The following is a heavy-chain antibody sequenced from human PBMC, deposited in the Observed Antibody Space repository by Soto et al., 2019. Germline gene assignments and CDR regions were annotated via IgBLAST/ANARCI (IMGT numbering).Heavy chain of an antibody. CDR2: IYWDDSK. J-gene: IGHJ4*02. Sequence: QITLKESGPTLVKPTQTLTLTCTFSGFSLPTDRVGVGWIRQPPGKALEWLAVIYWDDSKTYRPSLKSRLTITKDTSKHQVALTMTDMDPVDTATYYWAHAYGGRSLYWGQGTLVTVSS. D-gene: IGHD1-26*01. CDR1: GFSLPTDRVG. CDR3: AHAYGGRSLY. V-gene: IGHV2-5*02.